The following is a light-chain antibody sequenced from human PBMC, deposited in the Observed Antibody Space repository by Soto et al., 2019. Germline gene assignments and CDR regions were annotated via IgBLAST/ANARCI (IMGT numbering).Light chain of an antibody. J-gene: IGKJ1*01. Sequence: ATQMTQSPSSLSASVGDRVTITCRASQDIRSDLGWYQQKLGKAPKLLIYAASRLQSGVPSRFSGSGSGTDFTLTISSLQPEDFATYYCLQDYTYPRTFGQGTKVEIK. V-gene: IGKV1-6*01. CDR3: LQDYTYPRT. CDR2: AAS. CDR1: QDIRSD.